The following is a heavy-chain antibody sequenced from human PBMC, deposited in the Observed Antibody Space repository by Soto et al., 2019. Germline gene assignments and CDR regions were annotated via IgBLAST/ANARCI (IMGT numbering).Heavy chain of an antibody. J-gene: IGHJ4*02. CDR3: AKSGGRIVVVVAATVDY. Sequence: PGGSLRLSCAASGFTFISYGMHWVRQAPGKGLEWVAVISYDGSNKYYADSVKGRFTISRDNSKNTLYLQMDSLRAEDTAVYYCAKSGGRIVVVVAATVDYWGQGTLVTVSS. CDR1: GFTFISYG. D-gene: IGHD2-15*01. CDR2: ISYDGSNK. V-gene: IGHV3-30*18.